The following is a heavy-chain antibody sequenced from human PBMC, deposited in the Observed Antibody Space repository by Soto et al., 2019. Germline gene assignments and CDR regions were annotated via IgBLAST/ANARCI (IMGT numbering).Heavy chain of an antibody. CDR1: GFTFSSYW. D-gene: IGHD3-10*01. V-gene: IGHV3-74*01. CDR2: INIDGSSI. Sequence: GGSLRLSCAASGFTFSSYWTHWVRQAPGKGLVWVSRINIDGSSIRYADSVKGRFTISRDNAKNTVYLQMNSLRAEDTAAYYCATSITMVRGVAISSKWFDPWGQGT. J-gene: IGHJ5*02. CDR3: ATSITMVRGVAISSKWFDP.